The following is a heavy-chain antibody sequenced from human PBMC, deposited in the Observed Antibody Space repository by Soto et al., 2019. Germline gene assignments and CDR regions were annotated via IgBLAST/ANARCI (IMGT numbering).Heavy chain of an antibody. Sequence: SGGSLRLSCTTSGFILSDYYMTWVRQAPGKGLEWISYMSGSGDAIYYADSVKGRFTISRDNAKNSLHLEMNSLRVEDTAMYYCVRGNFYYGMDVWGQGTTVTVSS. J-gene: IGHJ6*02. CDR2: MSGSGDAI. V-gene: IGHV3-11*01. CDR1: GFILSDYY. CDR3: VRGNFYYGMDV.